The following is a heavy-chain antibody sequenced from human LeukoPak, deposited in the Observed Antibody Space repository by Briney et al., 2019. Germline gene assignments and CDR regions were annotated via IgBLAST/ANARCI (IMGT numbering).Heavy chain of an antibody. D-gene: IGHD3-9*01. J-gene: IGHJ6*03. CDR1: GYTFTGFY. CDR3: ARGSSSLLRYFGTVDYYYMDV. CDR2: MNPNSGNT. Sequence: ASVKVSCKTSGYTFTGFYLHWVRQAPGQGLEWMGWMNPNSGNTGYAQKFQGRVTMTRNTSISTAYMELSSLRSEDTAVYYCARGSSSLLRYFGTVDYYYMDVWGKGTTVTISS. V-gene: IGHV1-8*02.